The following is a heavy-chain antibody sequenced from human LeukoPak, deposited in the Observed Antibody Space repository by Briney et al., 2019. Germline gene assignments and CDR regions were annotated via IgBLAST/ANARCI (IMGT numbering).Heavy chain of an antibody. CDR3: ARDRPYGGKGDFDF. V-gene: IGHV3-66*01. J-gene: IGHJ4*02. D-gene: IGHD4-23*01. Sequence: GGSLRVSCAASGCSFDDYAMHWVRQAPGKGLEWVSVIYNDDSTYYSDSVGGRFTISRDNSKNMLYLQMNSLRGEDTAVYYCARDRPYGGKGDFDFWGQGTLVTVSS. CDR2: IYNDDST. CDR1: GCSFDDYA.